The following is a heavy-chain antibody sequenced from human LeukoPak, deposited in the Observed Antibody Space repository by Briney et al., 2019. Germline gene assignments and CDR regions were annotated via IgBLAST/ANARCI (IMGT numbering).Heavy chain of an antibody. CDR1: GFTFSSYP. J-gene: IGHJ4*02. CDR2: ISYNGGRI. CDR3: ARSDDSNGYYPFDY. D-gene: IGHD3-22*01. V-gene: IGHV3-30*01. Sequence: HTGRSLRLSCAASGFTFSSYPMHWVRQAPGKGLEWVAIISYNGGRIYYADSVRGRFTISRDNSKNTLYLQMNNLRADDTAAYYCARSDDSNGYYPFDYWGQGTLVTVSS.